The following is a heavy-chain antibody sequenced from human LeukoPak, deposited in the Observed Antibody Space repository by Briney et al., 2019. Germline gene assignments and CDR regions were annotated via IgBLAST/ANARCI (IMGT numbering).Heavy chain of an antibody. Sequence: GGSLRLSCAASGFTFSSYSMSWVRQAPGKGLEWVSAISGSGGSTYYADSVKGRFTISRDNSKNTLYLQMNSLRAEDTAVYYCAKRAGRDYYDSSGYYYFDYWGQGTLVTVSS. J-gene: IGHJ4*02. D-gene: IGHD3-22*01. CDR1: GFTFSSYS. CDR3: AKRAGRDYYDSSGYYYFDY. V-gene: IGHV3-23*01. CDR2: ISGSGGST.